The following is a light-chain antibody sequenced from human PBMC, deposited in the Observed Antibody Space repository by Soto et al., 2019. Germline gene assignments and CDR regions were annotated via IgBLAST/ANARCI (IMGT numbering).Light chain of an antibody. J-gene: IGKJ1*01. CDR2: GAS. Sequence: EIVMTQSPATLSVSPGERATLSCSASQSVSSNLAWYQQKPGQAPRLLIYGASTRATGIPARVSGSGSGTEFTLTISSLQSEDFAVYYCQQYNDWPRTFGQGTKVDIK. CDR1: QSVSSN. V-gene: IGKV3-15*01. CDR3: QQYNDWPRT.